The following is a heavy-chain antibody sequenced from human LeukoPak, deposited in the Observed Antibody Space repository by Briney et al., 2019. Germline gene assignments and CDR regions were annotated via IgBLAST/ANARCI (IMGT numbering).Heavy chain of an antibody. V-gene: IGHV4-59*01. J-gene: IGHJ4*02. CDR2: ISYGGST. CDR3: ARFALGGGTYYFDN. D-gene: IGHD3-16*01. CDR1: GASISSYS. Sequence: SETLSLTCAVSGASISSYSWSWIRQPPGKGLEWIGYISYGGSTTYNPSLKSRVTVSLDTSKNQFSLKLSSVTAADTAVYYCARFALGGGTYYFDNWGQGILVTVSS.